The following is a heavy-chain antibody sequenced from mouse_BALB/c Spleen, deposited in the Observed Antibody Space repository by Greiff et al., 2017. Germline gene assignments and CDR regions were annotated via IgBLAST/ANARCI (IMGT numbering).Heavy chain of an antibody. CDR3: ALTGRRYFDV. CDR2: IYPGDGDT. J-gene: IGHJ1*01. CDR1: GYTFTSYW. Sequence: VQLQQSGAELARPGASVKLSCKASGYTFTSYWMQWVKQRPGQGLEWIGAIYPGDGDTRYTQKFKGKATLTADKSSSTAYMQLSSLASEDSAVYYCALTGRRYFDVWGAGTTVTVSS. D-gene: IGHD4-1*01. V-gene: IGHV1-87*01.